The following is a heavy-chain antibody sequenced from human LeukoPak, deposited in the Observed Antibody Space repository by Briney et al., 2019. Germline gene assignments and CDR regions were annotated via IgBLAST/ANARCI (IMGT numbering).Heavy chain of an antibody. CDR3: TTGDSSSWYYFDY. V-gene: IGHV1-2*02. D-gene: IGHD6-13*01. J-gene: IGHJ4*02. Sequence: ASVKVSCKASGYTFTGYYMHWVRQAPGQGLEWMGWINPNGGGTNYAQKFQGRVTMTRDTSISTAYMELSRLRSDDTAVYYCTTGDSSSWYYFDYWGQGTLVTVSS. CDR1: GYTFTGYY. CDR2: INPNGGGT.